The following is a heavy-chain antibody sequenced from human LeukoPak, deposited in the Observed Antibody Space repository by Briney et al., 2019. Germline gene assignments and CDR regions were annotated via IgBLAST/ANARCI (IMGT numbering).Heavy chain of an antibody. CDR3: ARIVGAFGGGPDNWFDP. Sequence: GASVKVSCKASGYTFTSYGISWVRQAPGQGLEWMGWISAHNGNTNYAQKLQGRVTMTTDTSTSTAYMELRSLRSDDTAVYYCARIVGAFGGGPDNWFDPWGQGTLVTVSS. J-gene: IGHJ5*02. CDR1: GYTFTSYG. V-gene: IGHV1-18*01. D-gene: IGHD1-26*01. CDR2: ISAHNGNT.